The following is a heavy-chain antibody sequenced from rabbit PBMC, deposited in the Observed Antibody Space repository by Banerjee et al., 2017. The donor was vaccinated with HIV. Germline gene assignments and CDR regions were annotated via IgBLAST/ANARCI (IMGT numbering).Heavy chain of an antibody. V-gene: IGHV1S45*01. D-gene: IGHD4-1*01. CDR2: IYAGNSATT. CDR3: ARDLAGVIGWNFGW. J-gene: IGHJ3*01. Sequence: QEHLEESGGDLVKPEGSLTLTCKASGLDFSSGYWICWVRQAPGKGLEWIASIYAGNSATTYYATWAKGRFTISKTSSTTVTLQMTSLTAADTATYFCARDLAGVIGWNFGWWGQGTLVTVS. CDR1: GLDFSSGYW.